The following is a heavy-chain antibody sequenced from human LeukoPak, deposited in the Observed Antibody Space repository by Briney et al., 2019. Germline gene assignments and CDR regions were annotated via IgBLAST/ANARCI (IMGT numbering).Heavy chain of an antibody. J-gene: IGHJ5*02. D-gene: IGHD3-10*01. V-gene: IGHV4-59*01. CDR2: IYYSGST. Sequence: SETLSLTCTVSGGSISSYYWSWIRQPPGKGLEWIGYIYYSGSTNYNPSLKSRVTISVDTSKNQFSLKLSSVTAADTAVYYCARGDYGSGTYLWGSWGQGTLVTVSP. CDR1: GGSISSYY. CDR3: ARGDYGSGTYLWGS.